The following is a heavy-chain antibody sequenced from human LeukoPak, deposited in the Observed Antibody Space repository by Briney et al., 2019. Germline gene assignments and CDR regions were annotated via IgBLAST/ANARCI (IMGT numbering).Heavy chain of an antibody. Sequence: SQTLSLTCALSGDSVSGNSAAWNWIRQSPSRGLEWLGRTYYRSKWHNAYAVSVKGRITISADTSKNQFSLQLNSVTPEDTAVYYCARSISGLGDWGQGTLVTVSS. V-gene: IGHV6-1*01. D-gene: IGHD3-16*01. CDR3: ARSISGLGD. CDR1: GDSVSGNSAA. J-gene: IGHJ4*02. CDR2: TYYRSKWHN.